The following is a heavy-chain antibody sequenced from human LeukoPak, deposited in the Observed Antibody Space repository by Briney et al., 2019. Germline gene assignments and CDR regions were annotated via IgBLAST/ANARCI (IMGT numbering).Heavy chain of an antibody. CDR1: GDSVSSNSVT. CDR2: TYYRSTWYN. V-gene: IGHV6-1*01. D-gene: IGHD2-2*01. J-gene: IGHJ5*02. CDR3: ARRLTQYDCFDP. Sequence: SQTLSLTCAISGDSVSSNSVTWNSIRQSPSRGLEWLGRTYYRSTWYNDYAVSVRGRITVNPDTSKNQFSLHLNSVTPEDTAVYYCARRLTQYDCFDPWGQGILVTVSS.